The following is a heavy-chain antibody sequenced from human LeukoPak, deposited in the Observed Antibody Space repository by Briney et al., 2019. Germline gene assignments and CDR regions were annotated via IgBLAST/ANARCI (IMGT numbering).Heavy chain of an antibody. Sequence: GGSLRLSCAASGFIFSSYWMSWVRQAPGKGLEWVAIIKQDGSEKYYVDSVKGRFTISRDNSKNTLYLQMNSLRAEDTAVYYCAKSGSSGWRVKQYFDYWGQGTLVTVSS. CDR3: AKSGSSGWRVKQYFDY. CDR2: IKQDGSEK. J-gene: IGHJ4*02. CDR1: GFIFSSYW. V-gene: IGHV3-7*03. D-gene: IGHD6-19*01.